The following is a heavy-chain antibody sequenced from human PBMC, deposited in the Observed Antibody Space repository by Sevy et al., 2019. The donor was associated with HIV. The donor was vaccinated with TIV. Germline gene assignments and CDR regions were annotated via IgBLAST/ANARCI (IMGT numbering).Heavy chain of an antibody. Sequence: GGSLRLSCAASGFTFSSYAMSWVRQAPGKVLEWVSAISGSGGSTYYADSVKGRFTISRDNSKNTLYLQMISLRAEDTAVYYCAKPEDESSQWPSDYWGQGTLVTVSS. CDR3: AKPEDESSQWPSDY. D-gene: IGHD6-19*01. CDR2: ISGSGGST. V-gene: IGHV3-23*01. J-gene: IGHJ4*02. CDR1: GFTFSSYA.